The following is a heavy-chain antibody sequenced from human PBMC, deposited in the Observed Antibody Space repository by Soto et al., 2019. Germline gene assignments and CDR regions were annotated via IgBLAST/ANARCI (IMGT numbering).Heavy chain of an antibody. V-gene: IGHV3-30-3*01. CDR3: ARERGYYDSSGLSGFDI. CDR2: ISYDGSNK. Sequence: SSVVAWSLQDPGKGLEWVAVISYDGSNKYYADSVKGRFTISRDNSKNTLYLQMNSLRAEDTAVYYCARERGYYDSSGLSGFDIWGQGTMVTVSS. CDR1: SSV. J-gene: IGHJ3*02. D-gene: IGHD3-22*01.